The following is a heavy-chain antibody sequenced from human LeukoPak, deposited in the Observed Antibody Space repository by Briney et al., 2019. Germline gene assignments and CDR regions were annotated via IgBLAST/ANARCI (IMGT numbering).Heavy chain of an antibody. D-gene: IGHD1-26*01. V-gene: IGHV3-23*01. CDR3: AKNLLGSGAYSWYFDL. J-gene: IGHJ2*01. CDR2: ISTSGDGT. Sequence: GGSLILSCAASGFPFSTYGMHWVRQTPGKGLEWVSSISTSGDGTVYADSVKGRVTISRDNSKNTLYLQMNSLRAEDTAVYSCAKNLLGSGAYSWYFDLWGRGTLVTVSS. CDR1: GFPFSTYG.